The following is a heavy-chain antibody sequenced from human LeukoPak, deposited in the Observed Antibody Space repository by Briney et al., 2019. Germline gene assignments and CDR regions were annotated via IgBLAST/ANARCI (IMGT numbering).Heavy chain of an antibody. CDR2: INHSGST. J-gene: IGHJ4*02. CDR1: GGSFSGYY. Sequence: PSETLSLTCAVYGGSFSGYYWSWIRQPPGKGLEWIGEINHSGSTNYNPSLKSRVTISVDTSKNQFSLKLSSVTAADTAVYYCATYHFRGATHYFDYWGQGILVTVSS. D-gene: IGHD3-10*02. V-gene: IGHV4-34*01. CDR3: ATYHFRGATHYFDY.